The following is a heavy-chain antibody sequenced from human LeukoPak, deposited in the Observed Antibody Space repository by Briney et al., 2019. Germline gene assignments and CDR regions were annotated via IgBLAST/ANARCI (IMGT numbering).Heavy chain of an antibody. CDR3: AKDVVPDSGWDLDY. CDR1: GFTFSTYS. V-gene: IGHV3-23*01. CDR2: IYPSGDST. Sequence: GSLRLSCAASGFTFSTYSMTWVRQGPGKGLEWVSSIYPSGDSTFYADSVKGRFTISRDNSKNTLYLQMSSLRIEDTAIYYCAKDVVPDSGWDLDYWGQGTLVTVSS. J-gene: IGHJ4*02. D-gene: IGHD6-19*01.